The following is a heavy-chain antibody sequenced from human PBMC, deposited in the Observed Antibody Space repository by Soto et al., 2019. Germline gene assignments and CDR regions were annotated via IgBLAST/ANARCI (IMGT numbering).Heavy chain of an antibody. D-gene: IGHD7-27*01. J-gene: IGHJ3*02. CDR2: INPNSGGT. Sequence: ASVKVSCKASGYTFTGYYMHWARQAPGQGLEWMGWINPNSGGTNYAQKFQGWVTMTRDTSISTAYMELSRLRSDDTAVYYCARIRTGDFVDDAFDIWGQGTMVTVSS. CDR1: GYTFTGYY. CDR3: ARIRTGDFVDDAFDI. V-gene: IGHV1-2*04.